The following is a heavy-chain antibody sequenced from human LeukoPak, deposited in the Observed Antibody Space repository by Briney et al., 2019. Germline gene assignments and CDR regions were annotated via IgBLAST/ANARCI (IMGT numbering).Heavy chain of an antibody. J-gene: IGHJ4*02. CDR3: ARRGLYYYDSSGYYYFDY. Sequence: GGSLRLSCAASGFTFSSYSMNWVRQAPGKGLEWVSSISSSSYIYYADSVKGRFTISRDNAKNSLYLQMNSLRAEDTAVYYCARRGLYYYDSSGYYYFDYWGQGTLVTVSS. D-gene: IGHD3-22*01. V-gene: IGHV3-21*01. CDR1: GFTFSSYS. CDR2: ISSSSYI.